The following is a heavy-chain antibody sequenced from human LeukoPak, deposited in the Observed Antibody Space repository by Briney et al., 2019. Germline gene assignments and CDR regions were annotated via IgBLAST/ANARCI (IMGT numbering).Heavy chain of an antibody. D-gene: IGHD2-15*01. CDR2: INPSGGST. CDR1: GYTFTSYY. Sequence: ASVKVSCKASGYTFTSYYMHWVRQAPGQGLEWIGIINPSGGSTSYAQKFQGRVTMTRDTSTSTVYMELSSLRSEDTAVYYCARARYCSGGSCYRYYFDYWGQGTLVTVSS. J-gene: IGHJ4*02. V-gene: IGHV1-46*01. CDR3: ARARYCSGGSCYRYYFDY.